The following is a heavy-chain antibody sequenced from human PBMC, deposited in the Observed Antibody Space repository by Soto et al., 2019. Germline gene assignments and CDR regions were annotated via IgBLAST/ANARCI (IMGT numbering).Heavy chain of an antibody. D-gene: IGHD3-22*01. Sequence: GGSLRLSCAASGFTFSNYDTSWVRQAPGKGLDWVSTISASGGSTLYADSVKGRFTISRDNSKKNVYLQMNSLRDEDTDVYYCANRNYYAKSGYTYPYFDFWGQGSLVTVSS. CDR2: ISASGGST. CDR1: GFTFSNYD. CDR3: ANRNYYAKSGYTYPYFDF. V-gene: IGHV3-23*01. J-gene: IGHJ4*02.